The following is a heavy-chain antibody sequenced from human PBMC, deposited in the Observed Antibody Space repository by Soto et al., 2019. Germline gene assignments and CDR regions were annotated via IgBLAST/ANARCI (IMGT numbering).Heavy chain of an antibody. Sequence: EVQLVESGGGLVQPGGSLRLSCAASGFSFGSYSMNWVRQAPGKGLEWISYISGSSTIIYYADSVRGRFTISRDNAQNSLYLQMNSLRDDDTAVYYCARVVDSSGYYYVEYFDLWGRGTLVTVSS. J-gene: IGHJ2*01. CDR1: GFSFGSYS. CDR3: ARVVDSSGYYYVEYFDL. D-gene: IGHD3-22*01. CDR2: ISGSSTII. V-gene: IGHV3-48*02.